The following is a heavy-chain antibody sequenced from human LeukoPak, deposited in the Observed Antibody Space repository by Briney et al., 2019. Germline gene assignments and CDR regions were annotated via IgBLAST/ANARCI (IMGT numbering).Heavy chain of an antibody. CDR2: INPNSGGT. V-gene: IGHV1-2*02. CDR3: EIHAQVRGSWFGEPFDH. CDR1: GYTFTSYG. D-gene: IGHD3-10*01. Sequence: APVKVSCKASGYTFTSYGISWVRQAPGQGLEWMGWINPNSGGTNYAQKFQGRVTMTRDTSISTAYMELSRLRSDDTAVYYCEIHAQVRGSWFGEPFDHWGQGTLVTVSS. J-gene: IGHJ4*02.